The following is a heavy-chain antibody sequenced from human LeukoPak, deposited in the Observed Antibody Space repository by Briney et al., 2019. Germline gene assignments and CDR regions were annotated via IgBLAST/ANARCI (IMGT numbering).Heavy chain of an antibody. CDR2: IIPILGIA. D-gene: IGHD2-21*02. V-gene: IGHV1-69*04. CDR1: GYTFTSYD. CDR3: ARELAYCGGDCSNYFDY. Sequence: ASVKVSCKASGYTFTSYDINWVRQATGQGLEWMGRIIPILGIANYAQKFQGRVTITADKSTSTAYMELSSLRSEDTAVYYCARELAYCGGDCSNYFDYWGQGTLVTVSS. J-gene: IGHJ4*02.